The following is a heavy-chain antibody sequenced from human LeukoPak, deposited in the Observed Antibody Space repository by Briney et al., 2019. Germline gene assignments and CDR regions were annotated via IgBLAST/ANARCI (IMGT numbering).Heavy chain of an antibody. D-gene: IGHD5-12*01. J-gene: IGHJ4*02. CDR1: GFTFSSFA. Sequence: PGGSLRLSCAASGFTFSSFAMSWVRQAPGKGLEWVGFIRSKAYGGTTEYAASVKGRFTISRDDSKSIAYLQMNSLKTEDTAVYYCPLSLDSGYDPYYFDYWGQGTLVTVSS. CDR2: IRSKAYGGTT. CDR3: PLSLDSGYDPYYFDY. V-gene: IGHV3-49*04.